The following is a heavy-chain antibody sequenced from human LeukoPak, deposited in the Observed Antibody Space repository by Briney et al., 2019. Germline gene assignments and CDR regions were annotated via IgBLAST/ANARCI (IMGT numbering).Heavy chain of an antibody. Sequence: SETLSLTCTVSGGSISSYYWSWIRQPPGKGLEWIGYIYYTGSTNFNHSLKSRVTMSLDTSKNQFSLKLNSVTAADTAVYYCATGRAAAGSLGYWGQGTLVTVSS. CDR2: IYYTGST. CDR1: GGSISSYY. D-gene: IGHD6-25*01. J-gene: IGHJ4*02. V-gene: IGHV4-59*01. CDR3: ATGRAAAGSLGY.